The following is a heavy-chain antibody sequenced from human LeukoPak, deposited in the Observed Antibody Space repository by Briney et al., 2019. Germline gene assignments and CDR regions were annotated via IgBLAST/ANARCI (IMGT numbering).Heavy chain of an antibody. Sequence: GGSLRLSCAASGFTFSSYAMHWVRQAPGKGLEGVAVISHDGSNKYYADSVKGRFTISRDNSKNTLYLQMNSLRAEDTAVYYCAELGITMIGGVWGKGTTVPISS. CDR2: ISHDGSNK. CDR1: GFTFSSYA. J-gene: IGHJ6*03. CDR3: AELGITMIGGV. D-gene: IGHD3-10*02. V-gene: IGHV3-30*04.